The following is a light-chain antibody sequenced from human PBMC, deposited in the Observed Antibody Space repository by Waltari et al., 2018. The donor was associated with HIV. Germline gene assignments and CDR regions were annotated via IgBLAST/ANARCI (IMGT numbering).Light chain of an antibody. Sequence: DIQMTQSPSSLSASVGDRVTITCRASQSISSYLNWYQQKQGKAPKLLIYAASSLQSGVPSRFSGIGSGTDFTLTISSLQPEDFATYYCQQSYSTLTFGGGTKVEIK. CDR2: AAS. V-gene: IGKV1-39*01. J-gene: IGKJ4*01. CDR3: QQSYSTLT. CDR1: QSISSY.